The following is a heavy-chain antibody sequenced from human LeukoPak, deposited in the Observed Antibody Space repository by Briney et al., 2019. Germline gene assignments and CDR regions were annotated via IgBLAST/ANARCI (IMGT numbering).Heavy chain of an antibody. Sequence: GGSLRLSCAASGFTFSHHAMSWVRQAPGKGLEWVSLISGSSLTTDYADSVNGRFTISRDNSKNTLSLQMSRLNADDTAVYYCAKHVRTSVWFFDSWGQGTLVPVAS. CDR3: AKHVRTSVWFFDS. V-gene: IGHV3-23*01. CDR2: ISGSSLTT. J-gene: IGHJ4*02. D-gene: IGHD6-19*01. CDR1: GFTFSHHA.